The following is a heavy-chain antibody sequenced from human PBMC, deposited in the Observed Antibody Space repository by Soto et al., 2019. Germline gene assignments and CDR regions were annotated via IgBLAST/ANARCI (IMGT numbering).Heavy chain of an antibody. CDR1: GDSVSNNSAA. D-gene: IGHD2-15*01. Sequence: PSQTLSLTCAISGDSVSNNSAAWNWIRRAPLRGLEWLGRKYYRSKWYNAYAVSVKNRITISSDTSKNWFSLNLNSETADDTAVDYWAREVVVVVAATHLSWVDPGGHGALVTVSS. V-gene: IGHV6-1*01. J-gene: IGHJ5*02. CDR3: AREVVVVVAATHLSWVDP. CDR2: KYYRSKWYN.